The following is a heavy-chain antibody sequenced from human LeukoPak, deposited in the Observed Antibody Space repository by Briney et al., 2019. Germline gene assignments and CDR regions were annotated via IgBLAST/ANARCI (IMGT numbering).Heavy chain of an antibody. D-gene: IGHD6-19*01. CDR1: GGTFSSYA. Sequence: ASVKVSCKASGGTFSSYAISWVRQAPGQGLEWMGGIIPIFGTANYAQKFQGRVTITADESTSTAYMELSSLRSDDTAVYYCARGGAVGDYYYYYGMDVWGQGTTVTVSS. J-gene: IGHJ6*02. CDR2: IIPIFGTA. CDR3: ARGGAVGDYYYYYGMDV. V-gene: IGHV1-69*13.